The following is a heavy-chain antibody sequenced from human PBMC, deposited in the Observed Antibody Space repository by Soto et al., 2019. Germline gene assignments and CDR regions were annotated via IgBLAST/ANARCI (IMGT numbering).Heavy chain of an antibody. Sequence: EVQLVQSGAEVKKPGESLRISCKGTGYTFTHYWITWVRQMPGKGLEWMGRIDPSDSYTSYSPSLQGHVTISADKSISTAYLQWSSLKASDTAMYYCARPIAVSGTGYYYFDFWGQGTLVTVSS. CDR3: ARPIAVSGTGYYYFDF. J-gene: IGHJ4*02. V-gene: IGHV5-10-1*01. D-gene: IGHD6-19*01. CDR2: IDPSDSYT. CDR1: GYTFTHYW.